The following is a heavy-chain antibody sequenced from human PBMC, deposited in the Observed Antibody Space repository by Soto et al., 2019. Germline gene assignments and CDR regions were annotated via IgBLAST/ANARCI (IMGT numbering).Heavy chain of an antibody. D-gene: IGHD5-18*01. V-gene: IGHV3-74*01. CDR1: GFTFSSYW. Sequence: PGGSLRPSCAASGFTFSSYWMHWVRQAPGKGLVWVSRINPDGSATNYADSVKGRFTISRDNAKNTLYLQMNSLRAEDTAVFYCGRGGSDSPMAPGYWGQGTPVTVSS. J-gene: IGHJ4*02. CDR2: INPDGSAT. CDR3: GRGGSDSPMAPGY.